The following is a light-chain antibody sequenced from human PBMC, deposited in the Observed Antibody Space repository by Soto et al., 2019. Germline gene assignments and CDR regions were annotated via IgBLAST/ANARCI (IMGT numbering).Light chain of an antibody. Sequence: DIQLTQSPSFLSASVRDRVTITCRASQDIGTSLAWYQQRPGKAPKVLITAASTSQSEVPPRFSGSGSGTEFPLTISSLQPEDLATYYCQQRNTYPLPFGGGTKVEI. CDR2: AAS. J-gene: IGKJ4*01. V-gene: IGKV1-9*01. CDR3: QQRNTYPLP. CDR1: QDIGTS.